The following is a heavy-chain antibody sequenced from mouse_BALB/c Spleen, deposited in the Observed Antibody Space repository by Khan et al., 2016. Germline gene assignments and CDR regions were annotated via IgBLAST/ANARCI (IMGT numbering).Heavy chain of an antibody. D-gene: IGHD2-14*01. Sequence: QVQLQQSGAELVRPGTSVKVSCKASGYAFTNYLIEWVKQRPGQGLEWIGVINPGSGGTNYNEKFKGKATLTADKSSSTAYMQLSSLTSDDSAVYFSARGYDWYFDVWGAGTTVTVSS. V-gene: IGHV1-54*01. CDR3: ARGYDWYFDV. CDR2: INPGSGGT. CDR1: GYAFTNYL. J-gene: IGHJ1*01.